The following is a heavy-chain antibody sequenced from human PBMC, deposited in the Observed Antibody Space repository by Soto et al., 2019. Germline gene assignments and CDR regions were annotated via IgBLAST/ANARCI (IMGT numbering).Heavy chain of an antibody. CDR2: LSGSSLNT. V-gene: IGHV3-23*01. Sequence: PGGSLRLSCAASGFTFSSYAMNWVRRGPGRGLEWVSALSGSSLNTYYADSVKGRFTISRDNSKNTMYLEMNSLRVDDTAVYYCTTKLLIYSRKPPEEVRGQGTPVTV. CDR1: GFTFSSYA. CDR3: TTKLLIYSRKPPEEV. J-gene: IGHJ6*02. D-gene: IGHD2-21*01.